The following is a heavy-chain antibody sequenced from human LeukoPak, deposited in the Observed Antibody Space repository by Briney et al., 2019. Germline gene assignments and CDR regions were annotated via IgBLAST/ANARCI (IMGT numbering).Heavy chain of an antibody. CDR3: AKQSHDYGGYMDF. CDR2: IRYDGSNK. CDR1: GFTFSSYG. Sequence: GGSLRLSCAASGFTFSSYGMHWVRQAPGKGLEWVAFIRYDGSNKYYADSVKGRFTIYRDNSKNTLYLQMNSLRADDTALYYCAKQSHDYGGYMDFWGQGTLVTVSS. J-gene: IGHJ4*02. V-gene: IGHV3-30*02. D-gene: IGHD4-17*01.